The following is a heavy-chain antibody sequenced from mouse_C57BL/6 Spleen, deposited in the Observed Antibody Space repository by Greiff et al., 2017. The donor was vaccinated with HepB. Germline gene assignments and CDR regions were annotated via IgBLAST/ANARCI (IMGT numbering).Heavy chain of an antibody. Sequence: EVQGVESGPGMVKPSQSLSLTCTVTGYSITSGYDWHWIRHFPGNKLEWMGYISYSGSTNYNPSLKSRISITHDTSKNHFFLKLNSVTTEDTATYYCARDCGYYWYFDVWGTGTTVTVSS. CDR3: ARDCGYYWYFDV. CDR2: ISYSGST. CDR1: GYSITSGYD. D-gene: IGHD2-2*01. J-gene: IGHJ1*03. V-gene: IGHV3-1*01.